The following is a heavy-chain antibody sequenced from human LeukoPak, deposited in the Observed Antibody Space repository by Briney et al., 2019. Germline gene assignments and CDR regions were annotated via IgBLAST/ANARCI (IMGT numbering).Heavy chain of an antibody. D-gene: IGHD2-8*02. J-gene: IGHJ4*02. CDR1: GFTFSSYA. CDR3: AKDGSWSCTD. CDR2: IAHHGSNK. Sequence: TGGSLRLSCAASGFTFSSYAIHWVRQGPGKGLEWVAYIAHHGSNKYYADSVKGRFTIPRDNSKRTLYLQMNSLRADDTAVYYCAKDGSWSCTDWGQGTLVTVSS. V-gene: IGHV3-30*02.